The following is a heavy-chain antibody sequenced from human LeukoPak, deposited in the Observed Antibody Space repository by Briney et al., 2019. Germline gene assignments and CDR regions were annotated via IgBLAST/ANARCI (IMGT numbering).Heavy chain of an antibody. CDR1: GFTFTKYW. J-gene: IGHJ4*02. CDR3: AKDDCNTASCYHFDY. Sequence: GDSLRLSCAASGFTFTKYWMTWVRQAPGKGLEWVGNIKQDGSDKNYMDSVKGRFTISRDNSKNTLYLQMNSLRAEDTALYYCAKDDCNTASCYHFDYWGQGTLVTVSS. D-gene: IGHD2-2*01. CDR2: IKQDGSDK. V-gene: IGHV3-7*03.